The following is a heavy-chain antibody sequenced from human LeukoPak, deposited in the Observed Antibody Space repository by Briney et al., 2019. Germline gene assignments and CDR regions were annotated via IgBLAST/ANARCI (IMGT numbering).Heavy chain of an antibody. CDR2: ISYDGSNK. CDR1: GFTFSSYG. Sequence: PGRSLRLSCAASGFTFSSYGMHWVRQAPGKGLEWVAVISYDGSNKYYADSVKGRFTISRDNSKNTLYLQMNSLRAEDTAVYYCARSPPIYYYDSSGYYYSPYYYGMDVWGQGTTVTVSS. V-gene: IGHV3-30*03. D-gene: IGHD3-22*01. CDR3: ARSPPIYYYDSSGYYYSPYYYGMDV. J-gene: IGHJ6*02.